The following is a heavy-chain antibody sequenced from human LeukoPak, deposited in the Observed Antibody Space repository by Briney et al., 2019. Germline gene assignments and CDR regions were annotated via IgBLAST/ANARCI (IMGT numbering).Heavy chain of an antibody. CDR1: GFMFRGYY. D-gene: IGHD3/OR15-3a*01. J-gene: IGHJ4*02. CDR2: ISASGNDI. V-gene: IGHV3-11*01. Sequence: GGSLRLSCATSGFMFRGYYMSWIRQAPGKVLEWVSYISASGNDISYADSVKGRFTISRDNTKGSLYLQMNSLGAADTAVYYCGTHAGRTGSGDWGQGTLVTVSS. CDR3: GTHAGRTGSGD.